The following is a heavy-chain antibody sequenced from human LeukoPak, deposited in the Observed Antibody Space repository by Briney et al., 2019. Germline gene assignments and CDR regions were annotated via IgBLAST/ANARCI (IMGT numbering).Heavy chain of an antibody. CDR3: ARYISAWKTDDY. V-gene: IGHV3-7*03. Sequence: GGSLRLSCAASGVTFNGYWMTWVRQAPGKGLEWVADIKQDGSDKYYACSVKGRFTISRDNAKNSLYLEMNSLRAEDTAVYFWARYISAWKTDDYWGRGTLVTVSS. D-gene: IGHD6-19*01. J-gene: IGHJ4*02. CDR2: IKQDGSDK. CDR1: GVTFNGYW.